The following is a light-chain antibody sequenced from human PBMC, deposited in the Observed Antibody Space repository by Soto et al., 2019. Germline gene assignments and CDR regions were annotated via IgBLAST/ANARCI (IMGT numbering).Light chain of an antibody. CDR3: QQSYSPVFT. Sequence: DIQMTQSPSSLAASVGDRVTITCRASRSISGYLNWYQQKAGKAPKLLVYDATSLETGVPSRFTGSGSGTQFTLTISSLQREDFATYYCQQSYSPVFTFGQGTKLEI. V-gene: IGKV1-39*01. J-gene: IGKJ2*01. CDR2: DAT. CDR1: RSISGY.